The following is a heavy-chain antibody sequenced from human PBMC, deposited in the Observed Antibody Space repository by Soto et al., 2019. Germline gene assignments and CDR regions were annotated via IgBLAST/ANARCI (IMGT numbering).Heavy chain of an antibody. V-gene: IGHV3-30*18. CDR3: AKEEIVVVPAAPGCAFDI. D-gene: IGHD2-2*01. J-gene: IGHJ3*02. Sequence: GGSLRLSCAASGFTFSSYGMHWVRQAPGKGLEWVAVISYDGSNKYYADSVKGRFTISRDNSKNTLYLQMNSLRAEDTAVYYCAKEEIVVVPAAPGCAFDIWGQGTMVTVSS. CDR1: GFTFSSYG. CDR2: ISYDGSNK.